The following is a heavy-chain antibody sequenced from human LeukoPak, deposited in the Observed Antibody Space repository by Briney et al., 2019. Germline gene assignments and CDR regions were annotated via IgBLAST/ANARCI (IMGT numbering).Heavy chain of an antibody. CDR2: INPKSGGT. CDR1: GNTFTGYF. Sequence: ASVKVSCKASGNTFTGYFIHWVRRAPGQGLEWMGRINPKSGGTNYAQKFQGRVTMTRDTSISTAYMEVISLRSDDTAVYYCAKDKVGDDSGLVDYWGQGILVTVSS. V-gene: IGHV1-2*06. D-gene: IGHD3-22*01. CDR3: AKDKVGDDSGLVDY. J-gene: IGHJ4*02.